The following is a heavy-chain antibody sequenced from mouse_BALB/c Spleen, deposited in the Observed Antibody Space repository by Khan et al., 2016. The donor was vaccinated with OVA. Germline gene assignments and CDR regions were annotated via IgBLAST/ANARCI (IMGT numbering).Heavy chain of an antibody. V-gene: IGHV5-15*02. CDR2: ISNLAYSI. CDR3: ARSWAMDY. CDR1: GFTFSDYG. J-gene: IGHJ4*01. Sequence: EVELVESGGGLVQPGGSRKLSCAASGFTFSDYGMAWVRQAQGKGPEWIAFISNLAYSIYYADTVTGRFTISRENAKNTLYLEMSSLRSEDTAMYYCARSWAMDYWGQGTSVTVSS.